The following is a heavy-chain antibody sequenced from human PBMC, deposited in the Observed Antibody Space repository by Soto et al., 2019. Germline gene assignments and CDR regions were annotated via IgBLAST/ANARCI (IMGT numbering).Heavy chain of an antibody. CDR1: GDSISNYY. J-gene: IGHJ3*02. D-gene: IGHD3-9*01. CDR2: MYYSGTT. Sequence: PSETLSLTCTVSGDSISNYYWSWIRQPPGKGLEWIGYMYYSGTTNSNPSLKSRVIISLDTSQNQFSLMLTSVTAADTAVYYCARGIRAFHGILTGYSPGAFDIWGQGTMVTVSS. V-gene: IGHV4-59*01. CDR3: ARGIRAFHGILTGYSPGAFDI.